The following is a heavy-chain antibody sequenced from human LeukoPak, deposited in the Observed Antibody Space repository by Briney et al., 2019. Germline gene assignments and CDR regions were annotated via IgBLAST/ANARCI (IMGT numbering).Heavy chain of an antibody. CDR2: IYYSGST. J-gene: IGHJ4*02. V-gene: IGHV4-59*08. CDR3: ARHETGGTYPLKY. CDR1: GGSISSYY. D-gene: IGHD1-26*01. Sequence: SETLSLTCTVSGGSISSYYWSWIRQPPGKGLEWIGYIYYSGSTNYNPSLKSRVTISVDTSKNQFSLKLGSVTAADTAVYYCARHETGGTYPLKYWGQGTLVTVSS.